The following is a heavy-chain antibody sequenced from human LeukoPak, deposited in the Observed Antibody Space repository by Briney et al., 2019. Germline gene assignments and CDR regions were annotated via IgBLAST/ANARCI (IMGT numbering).Heavy chain of an antibody. Sequence: GGSLRLSCAASGFTFSSYWMSWVRQAPGKGLEWVANIKQDGSEKYYVDSVKGRFTISRDNANNSLYLQMNSLRAEDTAVYYCARAGPLIVTYDFDYWGQGTLVAVSS. CDR3: ARAGPLIVTYDFDY. J-gene: IGHJ4*02. V-gene: IGHV3-7*01. D-gene: IGHD3-22*01. CDR2: IKQDGSEK. CDR1: GFTFSSYW.